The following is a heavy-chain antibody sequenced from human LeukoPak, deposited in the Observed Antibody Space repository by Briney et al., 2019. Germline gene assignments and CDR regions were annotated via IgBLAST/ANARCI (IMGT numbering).Heavy chain of an antibody. CDR3: ARDSSQWLADY. CDR1: GFSFSDYG. V-gene: IGHV3-33*01. Sequence: GRSLRVSCAASGFSFSDYGMHWVRQAPGKGLEWVAVIWYDGSNKNYADSVKGRFTVSRDNSKNTLYPQMNSLRAEDTAVYYCARDSSQWLADYWGQGTLVTVSS. J-gene: IGHJ4*02. CDR2: IWYDGSNK. D-gene: IGHD6-19*01.